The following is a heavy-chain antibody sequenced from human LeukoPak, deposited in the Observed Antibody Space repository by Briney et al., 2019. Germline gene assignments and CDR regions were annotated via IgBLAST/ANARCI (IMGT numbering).Heavy chain of an antibody. J-gene: IGHJ6*02. Sequence: GASVKVSCKASGYTFTSYYMHWVRQAPGQGLEWMGWINPNSGGTNYAQKFQGRVTMTRDTSITTAYMELSRLRSDDTAVYYCARESPYCSGGSCYSSSDYGMDVWGQGTTVTVSS. CDR2: INPNSGGT. D-gene: IGHD2-15*01. CDR1: GYTFTSYY. V-gene: IGHV1-2*02. CDR3: ARESPYCSGGSCYSSSDYGMDV.